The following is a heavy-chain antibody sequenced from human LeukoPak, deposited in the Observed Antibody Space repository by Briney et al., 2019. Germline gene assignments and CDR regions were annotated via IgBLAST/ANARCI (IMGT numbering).Heavy chain of an antibody. Sequence: SETLSLTCTVSGGSISSYYWSWIRQPPGKGLEWIGYIYYSGSTNYNPSLKSRVTISVDTSKNQFSLKLSSVTAADTAVCYCARVYSSGWYPSYFDYWGQGTLVTVSS. J-gene: IGHJ4*02. D-gene: IGHD6-19*01. CDR1: GGSISSYY. V-gene: IGHV4-59*01. CDR2: IYYSGST. CDR3: ARVYSSGWYPSYFDY.